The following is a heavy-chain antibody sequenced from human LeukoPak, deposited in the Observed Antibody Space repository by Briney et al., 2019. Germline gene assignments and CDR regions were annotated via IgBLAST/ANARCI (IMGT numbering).Heavy chain of an antibody. CDR2: ISSSSSYI. J-gene: IGHJ4*02. V-gene: IGHV3-21*01. CDR3: AKDLVPLIYDSSGYYPGPVDY. D-gene: IGHD3-22*01. Sequence: PGGSLRLSCAASGFTFSSYSMNWVRQAPGKGLEWVSSISSSSSYIYYADSVKGRFTISRDNAKNSLYLQMNSLRAEDTAVYYCAKDLVPLIYDSSGYYPGPVDYWGQGTLVTVSS. CDR1: GFTFSSYS.